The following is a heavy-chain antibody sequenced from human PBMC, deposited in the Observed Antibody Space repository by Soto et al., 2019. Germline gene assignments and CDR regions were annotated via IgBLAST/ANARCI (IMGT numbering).Heavy chain of an antibody. V-gene: IGHV4-31*03. CDR3: ARSVFP. CDR2: IYYSGST. Sequence: SETLSLTCTVSGGCISSGCYYWNWIRQHPGKGMEWIGYIYYSGSTYYNTSLKSRVSISVDTSKNQFSLKLSSVTAADTAVYYCARSVFPWGQGTLVTSPQ. CDR1: GGCISSGCYY. J-gene: IGHJ5*02.